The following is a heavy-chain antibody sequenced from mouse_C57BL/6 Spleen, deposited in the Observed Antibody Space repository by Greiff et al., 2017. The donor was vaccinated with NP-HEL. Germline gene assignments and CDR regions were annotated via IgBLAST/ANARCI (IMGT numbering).Heavy chain of an antibody. V-gene: IGHV1-42*01. Sequence: EVQLQQSGPELVKPGASVKISCKASGYSFTGYYMNWVKQSPEKSLEWIGEINPSTGGTTYNQKFKAKATLTVDKSSSTAYMQLKSLTSEDSAVYYCARPPYGNYEGDLAYWGQGTLVTVSA. CDR1: GYSFTGYY. J-gene: IGHJ3*01. CDR3: ARPPYGNYEGDLAY. CDR2: INPSTGGT. D-gene: IGHD2-1*01.